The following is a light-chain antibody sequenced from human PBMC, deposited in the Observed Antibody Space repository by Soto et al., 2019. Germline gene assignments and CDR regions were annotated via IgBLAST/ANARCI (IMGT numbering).Light chain of an antibody. J-gene: IGKJ1*01. CDR1: QSVGSN. CDR3: QQYNKWPQT. Sequence: EVVMTQSPATLSVSPGGRSTLSCRASQSVGSNLAWYQQKPGQAPRLLIYTASTRATGIPAKFSASGSGTEFTLTISSLQSEDFAVYYCQQYNKWPQTFGQGTKVDIK. CDR2: TAS. V-gene: IGKV3-15*01.